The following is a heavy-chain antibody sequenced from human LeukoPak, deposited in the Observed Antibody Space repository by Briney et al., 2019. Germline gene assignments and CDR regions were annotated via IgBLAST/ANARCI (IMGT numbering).Heavy chain of an antibody. CDR3: ARDLLNEGNHLDY. Sequence: SETLSLTCAVSGGSISSGDYSWNWIRQPPGKGLEWIGYTYQSGSTYYNPSLKSRVTISVNKSKNQFSLKLSSVTAADTAVYYCARDLLNEGNHLDYWGQGTLVTVSS. J-gene: IGHJ4*02. V-gene: IGHV4-30-2*01. D-gene: IGHD4-23*01. CDR2: TYQSGST. CDR1: GGSISSGDYS.